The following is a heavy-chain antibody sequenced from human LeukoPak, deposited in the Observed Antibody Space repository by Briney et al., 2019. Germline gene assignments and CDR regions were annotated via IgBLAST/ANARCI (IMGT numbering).Heavy chain of an antibody. J-gene: IGHJ3*02. Sequence: ASVKVSCKASGYTFTKYVMNWVRQAPGQGLEWMGWINTNTGNPTYAQGFTGRFVFSLDTSVSTAYLQISSLKAEDTAVYYCAISVYGSGSYRDAFDIWGQGTMVTVSS. D-gene: IGHD3-10*01. CDR2: INTNTGNP. CDR1: GYTFTKYV. CDR3: AISVYGSGSYRDAFDI. V-gene: IGHV7-4-1*02.